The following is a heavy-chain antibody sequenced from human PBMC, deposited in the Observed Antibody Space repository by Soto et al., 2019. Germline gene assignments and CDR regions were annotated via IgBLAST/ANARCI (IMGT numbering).Heavy chain of an antibody. CDR3: DKRQVAGTSYYYGLDV. CDR1: GFTFSSYA. CDR2: ISGSGGST. V-gene: IGHV3-23*01. J-gene: IGHJ6*02. D-gene: IGHD6-19*01. Sequence: GGSLRLSCAASGFTFSSYAMSWVRQAPGKGLEWVSAISGSGGSTYYADSVKGRFTISRDNSKNTLYLQMNSLRAEETAVYYCDKRQVAGTSYYYGLDVWGQGTTVTVSS.